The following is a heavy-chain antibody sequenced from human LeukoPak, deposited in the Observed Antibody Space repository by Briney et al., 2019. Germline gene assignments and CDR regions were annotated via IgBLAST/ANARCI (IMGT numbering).Heavy chain of an antibody. J-gene: IGHJ6*02. V-gene: IGHV4-34*01. CDR2: INHSGST. CDR3: ALNSGSYYYGMDV. D-gene: IGHD5-12*01. Sequence: SETLSLTCAVYGGSFSGYYWSWIRQPPGKGLEWIGEINHSGSTNYNPSLKSRVTISVDTSKNQFSLKLSSVTAADTAVYYCALNSGSYYYGMDVWGQGTTVTVSS. CDR1: GGSFSGYY.